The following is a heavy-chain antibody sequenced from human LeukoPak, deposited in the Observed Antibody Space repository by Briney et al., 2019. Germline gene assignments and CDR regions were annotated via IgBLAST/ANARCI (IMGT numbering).Heavy chain of an antibody. CDR2: IYHSGGS. J-gene: IGHJ2*01. D-gene: IGHD6-6*01. CDR3: ASSSSPDWYFDL. V-gene: IGHV4-30-2*01. Sequence: PSQTLSLTCVVSGGYISSGGYSWSWIRQPPGKALEWIGYIYHSGGSYYNPSLQSRVTMSLDRSKDQFSLTLNSVTAADTAVYYCASSSSPDWYFDLWGRGTLVTVSS. CDR1: GGYISSGGYS.